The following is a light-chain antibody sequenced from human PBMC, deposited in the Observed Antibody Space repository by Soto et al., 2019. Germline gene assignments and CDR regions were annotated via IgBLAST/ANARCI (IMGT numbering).Light chain of an antibody. V-gene: IGKV3-11*01. Sequence: VLTQSPATLSLSPGERATLSCRASENVRTFVDWYQQKPGQAPRLLIYGGSNRATDIPARFSGSGSGTDFTLTISNLEPEDFAVYYCQQHSHWPPWTFGQGTKVDI. CDR1: ENVRTF. CDR3: QQHSHWPPWT. J-gene: IGKJ1*01. CDR2: GGS.